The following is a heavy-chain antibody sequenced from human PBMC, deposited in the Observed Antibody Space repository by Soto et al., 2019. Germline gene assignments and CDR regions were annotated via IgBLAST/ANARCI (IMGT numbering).Heavy chain of an antibody. CDR1: GFTFSSYG. CDR3: SKASDSSGYYVVDY. Sequence: QVQLVESGGGLVKPGGSLRLSCAASGFTFSSYGMHWVRQAPGKGLEWVAVISYDGSNKQYADSVKGRFTISRDNSKNTLYLQMNSLRAEDTAVYYCSKASDSSGYYVVDYWGQGALVTVSS. D-gene: IGHD3-22*01. CDR2: ISYDGSNK. V-gene: IGHV3-30*18. J-gene: IGHJ4*02.